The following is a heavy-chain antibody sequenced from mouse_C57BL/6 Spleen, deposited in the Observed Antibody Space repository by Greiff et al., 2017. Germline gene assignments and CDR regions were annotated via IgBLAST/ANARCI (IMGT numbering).Heavy chain of an antibody. Sequence: QVQLQQPGAELVKPGASVKLSCKASGYTFTSYWMHWVKQRPGRGLEWIGRIDPNSGGTTYNEKFKSKATLTVDKPSSTAYMQLSSLTSEDSAVYYCARDRYYGSNGYFDVWGTGTTVTVSS. V-gene: IGHV1-72*01. J-gene: IGHJ1*03. D-gene: IGHD1-1*01. CDR3: ARDRYYGSNGYFDV. CDR1: GYTFTSYW. CDR2: IDPNSGGT.